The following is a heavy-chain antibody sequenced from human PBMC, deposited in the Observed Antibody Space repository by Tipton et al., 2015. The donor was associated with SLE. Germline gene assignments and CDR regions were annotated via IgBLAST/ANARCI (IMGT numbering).Heavy chain of an antibody. Sequence: GLVKPSETLSLTCSVSGDSISSSTFYWGWVRQPPGKGLEWIGSSYYSGTGYYNPSLKSRVNIIVDTSKNQFSLRLNSVTAADTAVYYCARQGGRYCSGGTCFDSWGQGALVTVSS. CDR3: ARQGGRYCSGGTCFDS. J-gene: IGHJ4*02. D-gene: IGHD2-15*01. CDR2: SYYSGTG. V-gene: IGHV4-39*01. CDR1: GDSISSSTFY.